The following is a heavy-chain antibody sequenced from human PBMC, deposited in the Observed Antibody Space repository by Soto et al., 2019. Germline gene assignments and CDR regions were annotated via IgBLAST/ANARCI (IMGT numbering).Heavy chain of an antibody. CDR1: GGSFSGYY. V-gene: IGHV4-34*01. Sequence: QVQLQQWGAGLLKPSETLPLTCAVYGGSFSGYYWTWIRQPPGKGLEWIGEITHSGSTKYNPALRSRVTMSVDTSKNQFYLKLTSVTAADTAVYYCARREGPRGYDTSNFGGWFDPWGQGTLVTVSS. J-gene: IGHJ5*02. D-gene: IGHD4-4*01. CDR3: ARREGPRGYDTSNFGGWFDP. CDR2: ITHSGST.